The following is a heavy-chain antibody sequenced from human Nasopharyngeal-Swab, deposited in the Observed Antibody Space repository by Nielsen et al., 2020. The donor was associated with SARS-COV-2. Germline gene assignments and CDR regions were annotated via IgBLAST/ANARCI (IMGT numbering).Heavy chain of an antibody. CDR1: GYTFNNYY. D-gene: IGHD3-9*01. CDR2: ISAYNGNT. V-gene: IGHV1-18*04. J-gene: IGHJ6*02. Sequence: ASVKVSCKASGYTFNNYYIHWVRQAPGQGLEWMGWISAYNGNTNYAQKLQGRVTMTTDTSTSTAYMELRSLRSDDTAVYYCARGTYYDILTGYYPWDYYGMDVWGQGTTVTVSS. CDR3: ARGTYYDILTGYYPWDYYGMDV.